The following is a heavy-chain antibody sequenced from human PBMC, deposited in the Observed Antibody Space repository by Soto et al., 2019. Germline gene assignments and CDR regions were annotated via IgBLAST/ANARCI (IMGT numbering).Heavy chain of an antibody. J-gene: IGHJ4*02. D-gene: IGHD3-22*01. CDR3: AKDLLSSGGYYLEN. CDR1: GFTFSAYG. Sequence: QVQLVESGGGVVQPGRSLRLSCAASGFTFSAYGMHWVRQAPGKGLEWVAVISHDGSDKYYADSAKGRLTVSRDNSRNTLFLQMNSLRAEETAVYYCAKDLLSSGGYYLENWGQGTLVTVSS. V-gene: IGHV3-30*18. CDR2: ISHDGSDK.